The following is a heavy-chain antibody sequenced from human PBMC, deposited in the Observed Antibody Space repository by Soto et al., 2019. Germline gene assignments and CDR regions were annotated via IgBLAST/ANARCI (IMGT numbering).Heavy chain of an antibody. V-gene: IGHV1-69*06. Sequence: QVQLLQSGAEVKEPGSSVKVSCRASGGTFSDYVINWVRQAPGQGLEWMGGCIPRIGSSNYAQKFQDRVTITADRSTNTAYMEIPSLTSEDSGIYYCARGERAVANRIGLDVWGQGTAVIVSS. J-gene: IGHJ6*02. CDR3: ARGERAVANRIGLDV. CDR1: GGTFSDYV. CDR2: CIPRIGSS. D-gene: IGHD3-16*01.